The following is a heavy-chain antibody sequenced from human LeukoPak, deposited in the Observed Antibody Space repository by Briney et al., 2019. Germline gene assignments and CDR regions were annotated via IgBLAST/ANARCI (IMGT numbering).Heavy chain of an antibody. J-gene: IGHJ4*02. Sequence: ASVKVSCKASGYTFTSYGISWVRQAPGQGLEWMGWISAYNGNTNYAQKLQGRVTMTTDTSTSTAYMELRSLRSDDTAVYYCANIQYCSGDSCYRAATVNWGQGTLVTVSS. CDR3: ANIQYCSGDSCYRAATVN. CDR1: GYTFTSYG. V-gene: IGHV1-18*01. CDR2: ISAYNGNT. D-gene: IGHD2-15*01.